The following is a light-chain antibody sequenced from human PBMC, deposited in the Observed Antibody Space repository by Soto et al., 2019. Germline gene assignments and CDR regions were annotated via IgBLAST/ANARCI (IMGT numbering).Light chain of an antibody. CDR3: QQTYDLPRT. CDR1: QHIRNY. V-gene: IGKV1-39*01. Sequence: EIQVTQSASSLSASVGDRVTITCRASQHIRNYFNWYQQKPGKAPKLLIYATSTLQSGVPSRFSGSGSGTDFTLTITDLQPEDFASYFCQQTYDLPRTFGQRTKVDIK. J-gene: IGKJ1*01. CDR2: ATS.